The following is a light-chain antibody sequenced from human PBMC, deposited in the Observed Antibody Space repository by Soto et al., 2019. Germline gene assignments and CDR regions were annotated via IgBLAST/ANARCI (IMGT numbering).Light chain of an antibody. CDR1: QGVGSW. CDR2: TAS. Sequence: DIQMTQSPASVSTSVGDRVTITCRASQGVGSWLAWYQQKPGKAPKLLIFTASNLQSGVPSRFSGSGSGPHFSLTISSLQPEDFATYYCQQANSFPRTFGQGTKVDIK. CDR3: QQANSFPRT. J-gene: IGKJ1*01. V-gene: IGKV1D-12*01.